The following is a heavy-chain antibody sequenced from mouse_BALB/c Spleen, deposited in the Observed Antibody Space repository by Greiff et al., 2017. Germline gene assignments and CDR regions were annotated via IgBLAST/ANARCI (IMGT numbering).Heavy chain of an antibody. D-gene: IGHD1-1*01. CDR2: ISDGGSYT. Sequence: EVKLMESGGGLVKPGGSLKLSCAASGFTFSDYYMYWVRQTPEKRLEWVATISDGGSYTYYPDSVKGRFTISSDNAKNNLYLQMSSLKSEDTAMYYCARDYYGSEGYFDVWGAGTTVTVSS. CDR3: ARDYYGSEGYFDV. CDR1: GFTFSDYY. V-gene: IGHV5-4*02. J-gene: IGHJ1*01.